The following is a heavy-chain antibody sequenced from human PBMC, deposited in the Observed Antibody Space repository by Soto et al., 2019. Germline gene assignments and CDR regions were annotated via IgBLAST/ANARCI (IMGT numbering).Heavy chain of an antibody. CDR2: ISHDGSNE. V-gene: IGHV3-30-3*01. J-gene: IGHJ2*01. CDR3: VGAMLGLTRHFDL. CDR1: GFIFRTYA. D-gene: IGHD3-16*01. Sequence: ESGGGVVQPGRSLRLSCAASGFIFRTYAMHWVRQAPGKGLEWVSVISHDGSNEYYADSVKGRFTISRDNSKNTLYLQMNSLRPEDTAVYYCVGAMLGLTRHFDLWGRGTRVTVSS.